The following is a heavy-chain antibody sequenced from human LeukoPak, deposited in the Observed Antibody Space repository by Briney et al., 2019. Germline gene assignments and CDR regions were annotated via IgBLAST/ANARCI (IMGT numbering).Heavy chain of an antibody. Sequence: GGSLRLSCAASGFTPRPPPPTPPPPPPPPPPPPPPAISGSGGSTYYADSVKGRFTISRDNSKNTLYLQMNSLRAEDTAVYYCAKNRKVLVGASHYWGQGTLVTVSS. CDR1: GFTPRPPP. J-gene: IGHJ4*02. D-gene: IGHD1-26*01. CDR3: AKNRKVLVGASHY. V-gene: IGHV3-23*01. CDR2: ISGSGGST.